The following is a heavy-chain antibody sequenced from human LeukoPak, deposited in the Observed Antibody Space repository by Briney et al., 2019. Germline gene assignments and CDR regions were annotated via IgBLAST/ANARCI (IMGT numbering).Heavy chain of an antibody. J-gene: IGHJ4*02. Sequence: GGSLRLSCAGSGFTFSSSWMSWVRQAPGKGLEGVANRKKDRSEKYYVDSVKGRFTISRDNAKNSLYLQMNSLRAEDTAVYYCARTTDAGDYGYWGQGTLVTVSS. CDR3: ARTTDAGDYGY. D-gene: IGHD4-17*01. CDR1: GFTFSSSW. CDR2: RKKDRSEK. V-gene: IGHV3-7*03.